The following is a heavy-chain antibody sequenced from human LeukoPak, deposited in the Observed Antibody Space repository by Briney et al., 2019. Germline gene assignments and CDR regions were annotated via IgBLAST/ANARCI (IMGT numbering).Heavy chain of an antibody. D-gene: IGHD3-22*01. CDR3: ARSSGYQYVWFSSYYYYGMDV. CDR1: GYTFTSYA. V-gene: IGHV7-4-1*02. Sequence: ASVKVSCKASGYTFTSYAMNWVRQAPGQGLEWMGWINTNTGNPTYAQGFTGRFVFSLDTSVSTAYLQISSLKAEDTAVYYCARSSGYQYVWFSSYYYYGMDVWGQGTTVTVS. J-gene: IGHJ6*02. CDR2: INTNTGNP.